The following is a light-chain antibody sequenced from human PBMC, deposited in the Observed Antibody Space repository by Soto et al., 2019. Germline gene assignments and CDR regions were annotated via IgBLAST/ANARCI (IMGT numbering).Light chain of an antibody. J-gene: IGKJ5*01. Sequence: AIRMTQSPSSFSASTGDRVTITCRASQGISSYLAWYQQKPGKAPKLLIYAASTLQSGVPSRFSGSGSGTEFTLTISSLQSEDFAVYYCKQYNSWAAISFGQGTRLEIK. CDR1: QGISSY. CDR2: AAS. V-gene: IGKV1-8*01. CDR3: KQYNSWAAIS.